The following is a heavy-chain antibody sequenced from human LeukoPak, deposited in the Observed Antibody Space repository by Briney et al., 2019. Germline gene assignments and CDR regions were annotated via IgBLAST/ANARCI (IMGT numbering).Heavy chain of an antibody. J-gene: IGHJ2*01. Sequence: SETLSLTCTVSGVSISSYYWSWIRQPPGKGLEWIGYIYYSGSTNYNPSLKSRVTISVDTSKNQFSLKLSSVTAADTAVYYCARSRSHYWYFDLWGRGTLVTVSS. CDR1: GVSISSYY. D-gene: IGHD3-10*01. CDR3: ARSRSHYWYFDL. V-gene: IGHV4-59*08. CDR2: IYYSGST.